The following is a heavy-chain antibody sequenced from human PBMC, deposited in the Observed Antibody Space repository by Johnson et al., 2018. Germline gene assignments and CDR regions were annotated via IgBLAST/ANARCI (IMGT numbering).Heavy chain of an antibody. CDR3: SRNIRSDWHYVFDL. V-gene: IGHV3-49*05. J-gene: IGHJ3*01. CDR1: GFNFGDYA. Sequence: VQLVQSGGGLVKPGRSLRLSCTASGFNFGDYAMSWFRQAPGKGLEWVSFIRSKPYGGTREYAASVEGRFTFSRDDSKSIAYLQMNSLKIEDKAVYYCSRNIRSDWHYVFDLWGQGTMVTVSS. CDR2: IRSKPYGGTR. D-gene: IGHD6-19*01.